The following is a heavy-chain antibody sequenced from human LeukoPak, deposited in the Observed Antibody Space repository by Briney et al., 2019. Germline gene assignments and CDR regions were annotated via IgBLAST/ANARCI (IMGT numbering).Heavy chain of an antibody. CDR3: ATAHGAAGTYGMDV. D-gene: IGHD6-13*01. Sequence: ASVKVSCKVSGYTLTELSVHWVRQAPGKGLEWMGGFDPEDGETIYAQKFQGRVTMTEDTSTDTAYMELSSLRSEDTAVYYCATAHGAAGTYGMDVWGQGTTVTVSS. CDR2: FDPEDGET. CDR1: GYTLTELS. J-gene: IGHJ6*02. V-gene: IGHV1-24*01.